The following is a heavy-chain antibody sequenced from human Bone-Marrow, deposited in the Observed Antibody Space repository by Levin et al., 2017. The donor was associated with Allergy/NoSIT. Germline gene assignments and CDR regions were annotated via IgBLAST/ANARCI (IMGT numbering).Heavy chain of an antibody. CDR2: INSDGSST. Sequence: GGSLRLSCAASGFTFRSYWMHWVRQAPGKGLVWVSRINSDGSSTTYADSVRGRFTISRDNAKNTLYLQMSSLRAEDTAVYFCARGSRIRWDLQWDFDYWGQGTLVTVSS. V-gene: IGHV3-74*01. J-gene: IGHJ4*02. CDR3: ARGSRIRWDLQWDFDY. CDR1: GFTFRSYW. D-gene: IGHD1-26*01.